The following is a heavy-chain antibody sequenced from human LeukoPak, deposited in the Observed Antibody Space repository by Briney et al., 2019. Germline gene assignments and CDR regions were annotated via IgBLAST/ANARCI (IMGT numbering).Heavy chain of an antibody. Sequence: ASVKVSCKASGYTFTSYGISWVRQAPGQGLEGMGWISAYNGNTNYAQKLQGRVTMTTDTSTSTAYMELSSLRSEDTAVYYCARPLAVAGTGAFDIWGQGTMVTVSS. D-gene: IGHD6-19*01. J-gene: IGHJ3*02. CDR3: ARPLAVAGTGAFDI. V-gene: IGHV1-18*01. CDR1: GYTFTSYG. CDR2: ISAYNGNT.